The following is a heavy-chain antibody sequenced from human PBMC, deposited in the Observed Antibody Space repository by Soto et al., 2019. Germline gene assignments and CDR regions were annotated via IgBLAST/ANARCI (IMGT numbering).Heavy chain of an antibody. CDR2: IIPIFGTA. J-gene: IGHJ6*02. D-gene: IGHD6-6*01. Sequence: RASVKVSCKASGGTFSSYAISWVRQAPGQGLEWMGGIIPIFGTANYAQKFQGRVTITADESTSTAYMELSSLRSEDTAVYYCARPRDSSSASLYYYYGMDVWGQGTTVTVSS. V-gene: IGHV1-69*13. CDR1: GGTFSSYA. CDR3: ARPRDSSSASLYYYYGMDV.